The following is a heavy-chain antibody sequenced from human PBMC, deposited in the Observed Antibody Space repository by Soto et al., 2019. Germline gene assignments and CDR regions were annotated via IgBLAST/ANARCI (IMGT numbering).Heavy chain of an antibody. CDR3: ARDGLLKTYYYDSSGYFARRGFDY. CDR1: GFTFSSYE. D-gene: IGHD3-22*01. J-gene: IGHJ4*02. Sequence: EVQLVESGGGLVQPGGSLRLSCAAPGFTFSSYEMNWVRQAPGKGLEWVSYISSSGSTIYYADSVKGRFTISRDNAKNSLYLQMNSLRAEDTAVYYCARDGLLKTYYYDSSGYFARRGFDYWGQGTLVTVSS. CDR2: ISSSGSTI. V-gene: IGHV3-48*03.